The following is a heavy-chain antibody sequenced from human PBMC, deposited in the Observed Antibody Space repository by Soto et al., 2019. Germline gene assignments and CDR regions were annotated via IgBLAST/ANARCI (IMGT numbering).Heavy chain of an antibody. CDR2: IYSGGST. Sequence: GGSLRLSRAASGFTFSNYAISWVRQAPGKGLEWVSVIYSGGSTYYADSVKGRFTISRDNSKNTLYLLMNSLRGEDTAVYYCAKGRALWFGHHDYYYYGMDVWGQGTTVTVSS. V-gene: IGHV3-66*01. CDR3: AKGRALWFGHHDYYYYGMDV. CDR1: GFTFSNYA. J-gene: IGHJ6*02. D-gene: IGHD3-10*01.